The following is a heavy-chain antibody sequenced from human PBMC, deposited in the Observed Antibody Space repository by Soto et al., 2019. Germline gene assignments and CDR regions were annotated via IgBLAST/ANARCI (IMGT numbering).Heavy chain of an antibody. CDR2: IYWNNDQ. V-gene: IGHV2-5*01. CDR3: AHSSGRKGAFDY. J-gene: IGHJ4*02. D-gene: IGHD1-1*01. Sequence: ESGPTLVNPTETLTLTCTSSGLSLTTSGVTVGWIRQPPGKALEWLALIYWNNDQRYSPSLKSRLTITKDTSRNQVVLTMTNMDPVDTATYFCAHSSGRKGAFDYWGQGTLVTVSS. CDR1: GLSLTTSGVT.